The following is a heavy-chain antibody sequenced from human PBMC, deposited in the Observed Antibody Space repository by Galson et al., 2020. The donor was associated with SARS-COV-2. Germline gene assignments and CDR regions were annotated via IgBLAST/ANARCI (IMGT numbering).Heavy chain of an antibody. Sequence: GGSLRLSCAASAFTFNNFDMHWVRQAPGKGLEWVAVIWFDGSNPNYADSVKGRFTISRDNSKNTLYLHMDSLRAEDTAVYYCAKDYFDSSDYKPDAFDIWGQGTMVTVSS. D-gene: IGHD3-22*01. CDR1: AFTFNNFD. J-gene: IGHJ3*02. CDR3: AKDYFDSSDYKPDAFDI. V-gene: IGHV3-33*06. CDR2: IWFDGSNP.